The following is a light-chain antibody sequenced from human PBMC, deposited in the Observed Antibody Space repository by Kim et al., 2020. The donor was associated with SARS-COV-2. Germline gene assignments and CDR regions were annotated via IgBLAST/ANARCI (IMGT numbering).Light chain of an antibody. CDR3: QQYNSYPLT. J-gene: IGKJ4*01. Sequence: DIQMTQSPSTLSASVRDRVTITCRASQSVNSYLVWYQQKPGKAPKLLIQKASRLESGVPSRFSGSGSGTEFALTISSLQPDDFATYYCQQYNSYPLTFGGGTKVDIK. CDR2: KAS. V-gene: IGKV1-5*03. CDR1: QSVNSY.